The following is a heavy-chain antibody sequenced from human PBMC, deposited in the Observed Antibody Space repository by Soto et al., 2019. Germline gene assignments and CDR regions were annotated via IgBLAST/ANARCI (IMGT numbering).Heavy chain of an antibody. CDR2: ISSSSSYI. J-gene: IGHJ6*02. V-gene: IGHV3-21*01. CDR3: ARGDIVVVVAATPLYGMDV. Sequence: WWSLRLSCSASVFTFSSYSMNWCRQAPGKGLEWVSSISSSSSYIYYADSVKGRFTISRDNAKNSLYLQMNSLRAEDTAAYYCARGDIVVVVAATPLYGMDVWGQGTTVTVSS. D-gene: IGHD2-15*01. CDR1: VFTFSSYS.